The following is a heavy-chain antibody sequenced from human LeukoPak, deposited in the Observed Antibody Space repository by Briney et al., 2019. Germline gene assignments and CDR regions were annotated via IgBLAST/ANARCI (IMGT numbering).Heavy chain of an antibody. CDR3: AREYRKLSYYYYGMDV. CDR1: GGTFSSYA. J-gene: IGHJ6*02. CDR2: IIPIFGTA. Sequence: ASVKVSCKASGGTFSSYAISWVRQAPGQGLEWMGGIIPIFGTANYAQKFQGRVTIIADESTSTAYMELSSLRSEDTAVYYCAREYRKLSYYYYGMDVWGQGTTVTVSS. V-gene: IGHV1-69*13. D-gene: IGHD5-18*01.